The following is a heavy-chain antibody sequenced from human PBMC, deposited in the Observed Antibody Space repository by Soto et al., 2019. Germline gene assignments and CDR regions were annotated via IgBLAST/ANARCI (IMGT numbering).Heavy chain of an antibody. CDR3: ARDIVVVPAARIGMDV. V-gene: IGHV1-2*02. D-gene: IGHD2-2*01. CDR2: INPNSGGT. CDR1: GYTFTGYY. J-gene: IGHJ6*02. Sequence: QVQLVQSGAEVKKPGASVKVSCKASGYTFTGYYMHWVRQAPGQGLEWMGWINPNSGGTNYGQKFQGRVTMTRDTSISTAYMELSRLRSDDTAVYYCARDIVVVPAARIGMDVWGQGTTVTVSS.